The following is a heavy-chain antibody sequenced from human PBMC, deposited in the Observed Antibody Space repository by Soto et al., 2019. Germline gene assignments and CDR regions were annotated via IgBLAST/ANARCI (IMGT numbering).Heavy chain of an antibody. CDR3: GRERMVYAILNAFDI. V-gene: IGHV3-21*01. Sequence: GGSLRLSCAASGFTFSSYSMNWVRQAPGKGLEWVSSISSSSSYIYYADSVKGRFTISRDNAKNSLYLQMNSLRAEDTAVYYCGRERMVYAILNAFDIWGQGTMVTVSS. J-gene: IGHJ3*02. CDR2: ISSSSSYI. D-gene: IGHD2-8*01. CDR1: GFTFSSYS.